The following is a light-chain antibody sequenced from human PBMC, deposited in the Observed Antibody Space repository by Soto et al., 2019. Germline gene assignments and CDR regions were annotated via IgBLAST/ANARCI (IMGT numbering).Light chain of an antibody. V-gene: IGKV3-11*01. CDR3: QQRNIWPPVT. CDR2: GAF. J-gene: IGKJ5*01. Sequence: EIVFTQSPATLSFSPVERATLSCRASPSVTNYLAWYQQKPGQAPRLLIYGAFNRATDIPARFSGSGSGTDFTLTISSLEPEDFAVYYCQQRNIWPPVTFGQGTRLEIK. CDR1: PSVTNY.